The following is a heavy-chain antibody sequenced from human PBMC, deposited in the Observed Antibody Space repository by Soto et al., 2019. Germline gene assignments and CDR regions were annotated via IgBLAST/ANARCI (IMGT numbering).Heavy chain of an antibody. J-gene: IGHJ6*02. D-gene: IGHD4-17*01. V-gene: IGHV3-74*01. CDR1: GFTFSIYW. Sequence: TGGSLRLSCAASGFTFSIYWMHWVRQAPGKGLVWVSRINSDGSSTRYADSVKGRFTISRDNAKNTLYLQMNSLRAEDTAVYYCARPDYGGNSAYYYYGMDVWGQGTTATVSS. CDR3: ARPDYGGNSAYYYYGMDV. CDR2: INSDGSST.